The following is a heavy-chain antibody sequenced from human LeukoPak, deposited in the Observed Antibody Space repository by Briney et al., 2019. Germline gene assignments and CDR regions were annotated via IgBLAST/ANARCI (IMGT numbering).Heavy chain of an antibody. CDR1: GDTFSRYA. Sequence: ASVKVSFKASGDTFSRYAISWVRQAPGQGLEWMGGIIPMFGTGNNAQKFNARATITTDDSTSTAYMGLSSLRSEDSAVYYCARGLCGYCSSTRCYFSADSGAFDIWGQGTKVTVSS. CDR2: IIPMFGTG. D-gene: IGHD2-2*01. J-gene: IGHJ3*02. V-gene: IGHV1-69*05. CDR3: ARGLCGYCSSTRCYFSADSGAFDI.